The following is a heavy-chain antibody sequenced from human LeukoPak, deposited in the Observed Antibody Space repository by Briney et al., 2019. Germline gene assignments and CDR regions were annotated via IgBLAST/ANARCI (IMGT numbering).Heavy chain of an antibody. CDR2: IYSDNT. CDR3: ARRAGAYSHPYDY. J-gene: IGHJ4*02. D-gene: IGHD4/OR15-4a*01. CDR1: GFTVSSNS. Sequence: GGSLRLSCTVSGFTVSSNSMSWVRQAPGKGLERVSFIYSDNTHYSDSVKGRFTISRDNSKNTLYLQMNSLRAEDTAVYYCARRAGAYSHPYDYWGQGTLVTVSS. V-gene: IGHV3-53*01.